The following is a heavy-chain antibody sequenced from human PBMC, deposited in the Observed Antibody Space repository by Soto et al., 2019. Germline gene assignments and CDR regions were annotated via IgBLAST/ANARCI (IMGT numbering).Heavy chain of an antibody. CDR2: INPNSGGT. Sequence: ASVKVSCKASGYTFTGYYMHWVRQAPGQGLEWMGWINPNSGGTNYAQKFQGRVTMTRDTSISTAYMELSRLRSDDTAVYYCARDWGSSCLWFDPWGQGTLVTVSS. V-gene: IGHV1-2*02. CDR3: ARDWGSSCLWFDP. CDR1: GYTFTGYY. D-gene: IGHD6-13*01. J-gene: IGHJ5*02.